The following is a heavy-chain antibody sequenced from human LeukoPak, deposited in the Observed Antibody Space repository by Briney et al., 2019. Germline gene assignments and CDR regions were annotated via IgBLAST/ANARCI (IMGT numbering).Heavy chain of an antibody. CDR3: ARGGGDTGYSRSWYFY. D-gene: IGHD6-13*01. Sequence: PGGSLRLSCAASGFTFSSYTMNWVRQAPGKGLEWVSYISSTDISSSSSNIHYADSVKGRFTISRDNAKNSLYLQMNSLRDEDTAVYYCARGGGDTGYSRSWYFYWGQGTLITVSS. CDR1: GFTFSSYT. CDR2: ISSTDISSSSSNI. V-gene: IGHV3-48*02. J-gene: IGHJ4*02.